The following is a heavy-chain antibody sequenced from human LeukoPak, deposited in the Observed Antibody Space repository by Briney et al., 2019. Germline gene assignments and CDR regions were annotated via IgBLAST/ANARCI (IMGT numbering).Heavy chain of an antibody. Sequence: GGSLRLSCAASGFTLNNAYMSWVRQAPGKGLEWVSAISGSGGSTYYADSVKGRFTISRDNSKNTLYLQMNSLRAEDTAVYYCAKGIEYSSSQSDYWGQGTLVTVSS. V-gene: IGHV3-23*01. J-gene: IGHJ4*02. CDR2: ISGSGGST. CDR3: AKGIEYSSSQSDY. CDR1: GFTLNNAY. D-gene: IGHD6-6*01.